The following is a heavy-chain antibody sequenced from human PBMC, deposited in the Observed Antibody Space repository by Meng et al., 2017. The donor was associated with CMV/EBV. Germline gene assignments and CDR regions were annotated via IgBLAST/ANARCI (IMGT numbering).Heavy chain of an antibody. D-gene: IGHD2-15*01. CDR3: ARDRSYCSGGSCYKIYDY. CDR2: ISAYNGNT. CDR1: GYTFTSYY. Sequence: ASVKVSCKASGYTFTSYYMHWVRQAPGQGLEWMGWISAYNGNTNYAQKLQGRVTMTTDTSTSTAYMELRSLRSDDTAVYYCARDRSYCSGGSCYKIYDYWGQGTLVTVSS. V-gene: IGHV1-18*04. J-gene: IGHJ4*02.